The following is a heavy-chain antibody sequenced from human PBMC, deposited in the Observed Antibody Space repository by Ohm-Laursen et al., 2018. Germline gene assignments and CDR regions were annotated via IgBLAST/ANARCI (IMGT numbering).Heavy chain of an antibody. CDR1: GFTFNSHG. Sequence: SLRLSCAASGFTFNSHGMHWVRQAPGKALEWVALISYDGGNKYYADFVSVRFTISRDQSKNTMFLQMSNLSFDDTAIYYCARDDSERLYYNYGLDVWGQGTTVTVSS. D-gene: IGHD1-1*01. J-gene: IGHJ6*02. V-gene: IGHV3-30*03. CDR2: ISYDGGNK. CDR3: ARDDSERLYYNYGLDV.